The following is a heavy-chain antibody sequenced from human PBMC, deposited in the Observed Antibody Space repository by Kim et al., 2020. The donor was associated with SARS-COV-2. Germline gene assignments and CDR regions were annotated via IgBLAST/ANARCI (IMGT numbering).Heavy chain of an antibody. CDR2: IYYSGST. D-gene: IGHD2-21*01. J-gene: IGHJ4*02. Sequence: SETLSLTCTVSGGSISSYYWSWIRQPPGKGLEWIGYIYYSGSTNYNPSLKSRVTISVDTSKNQFSLKLSSVTAADTAVYYCARGSSVVGGHYYYFDYWGQGTLVTVSS. CDR3: ARGSSVVGGHYYYFDY. V-gene: IGHV4-59*13. CDR1: GGSISSYY.